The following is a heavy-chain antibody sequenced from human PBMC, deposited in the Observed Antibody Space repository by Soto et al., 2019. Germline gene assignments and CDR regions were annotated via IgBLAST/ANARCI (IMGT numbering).Heavy chain of an antibody. J-gene: IGHJ4*02. CDR3: ALGGYSSGWGSY. D-gene: IGHD6-19*01. CDR1: GGSVSSGSYY. CDR2: IYYSGST. V-gene: IGHV4-61*01. Sequence: SETLSLTCTVSGGSVSSGSYYWSWIRQPPGKGLEWIGYIYYSGSTNYNPSLKSRVTISVDTSKNQFSLKLSSVTAADTAVYYCALGGYSSGWGSYWGQGTLVTVSS.